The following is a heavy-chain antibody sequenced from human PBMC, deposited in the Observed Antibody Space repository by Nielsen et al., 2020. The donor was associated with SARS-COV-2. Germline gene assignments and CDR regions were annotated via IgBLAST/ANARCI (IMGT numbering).Heavy chain of an antibody. CDR3: ARDQDGGAATSNFYFDL. Sequence: GGSLRLSCVASGFTFSTSGMHWVRQIPGKGLEWVGIIWYDGSKKDYADSVKGRFTISRDNSKNTMYLEMNSLRVEDTAVYYCARDQDGGAATSNFYFDLWGRGTLVIVSS. V-gene: IGHV3-33*01. CDR1: GFTFSTSG. D-gene: IGHD6-25*01. CDR2: IWYDGSKK. J-gene: IGHJ2*01.